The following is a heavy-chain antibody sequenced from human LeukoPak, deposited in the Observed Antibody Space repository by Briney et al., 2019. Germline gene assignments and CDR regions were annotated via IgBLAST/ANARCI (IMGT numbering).Heavy chain of an antibody. Sequence: PSQTLSLTCTVSGGSISSGSYYWSWIRQPAGKGLEWIGHIYTSGSTNYNPSLKSRVTISVDTSKNQFSLKLSSVTAADTAVYYCARVDTAMVDYWGQGTLVTVSS. D-gene: IGHD5-18*01. V-gene: IGHV4-61*09. CDR1: GGSISSGSYY. CDR3: ARVDTAMVDY. J-gene: IGHJ4*02. CDR2: IYTSGST.